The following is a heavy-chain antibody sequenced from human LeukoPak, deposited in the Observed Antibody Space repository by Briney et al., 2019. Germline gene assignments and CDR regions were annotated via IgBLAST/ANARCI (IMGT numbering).Heavy chain of an antibody. CDR1: GFTFSSYW. V-gene: IGHV3-74*01. J-gene: IGHJ4*02. D-gene: IGHD5-18*01. CDR2: INGDGSDT. Sequence: GGSLRLSCKASGFTFSSYWMHWVRQIPGKGLAWVSRINGDGSDTNSADSVKGRFTISRDNAKNTLHLQMNSLRAEDTAVYYCVRGLGSGYSYAYGVYWGQGTLVTVSS. CDR3: VRGLGSGYSYAYGVY.